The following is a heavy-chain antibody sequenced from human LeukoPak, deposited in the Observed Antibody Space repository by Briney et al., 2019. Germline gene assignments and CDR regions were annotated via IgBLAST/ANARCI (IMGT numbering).Heavy chain of an antibody. J-gene: IGHJ4*02. CDR3: ATGSSTT. CDR2: FDPEDGET. Sequence: XXXXRQAPGKGLEWMGGFDPEDGETIYAQKFQGRVTMTEDTSTDTAYMELSSLRSEDTAVYYCATGSSTTWGQGTLVTVSS. D-gene: IGHD2-2*01. V-gene: IGHV1-24*01.